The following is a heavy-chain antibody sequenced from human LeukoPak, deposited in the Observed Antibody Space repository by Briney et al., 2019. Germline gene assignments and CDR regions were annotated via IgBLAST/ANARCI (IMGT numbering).Heavy chain of an antibody. CDR2: IWYDGVIK. V-gene: IGHV3-33*01. CDR1: GFTFSTYG. CDR3: ARAVGPYDY. Sequence: GGSLRLSCAASGFTFSTYGMHWVRQAPGKGLEWVAVIWYDGVIKYYADSVKGRFTISRDNSKNTLFLQMNSLRADDTAVYYCARAVGPYDYWGQGTPVTVFS. D-gene: IGHD3-10*01. J-gene: IGHJ4*02.